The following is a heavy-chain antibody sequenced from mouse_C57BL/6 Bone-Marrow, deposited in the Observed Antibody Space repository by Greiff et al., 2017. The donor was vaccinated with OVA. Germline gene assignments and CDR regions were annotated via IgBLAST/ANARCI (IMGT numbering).Heavy chain of an antibody. V-gene: IGHV1-26*01. D-gene: IGHD1-1*01. Sequence: EVQLQQSGPELVKPGASVKISCKASGYTFTDYYMNWVKQSHGKSLEWIGDINPNNGGTSYNQKFKGKATLTVDKSSSTAYMELRSLTSEDSAVYYCARVDYGSSYVQFAYWGQGTLVTVSA. CDR3: ARVDYGSSYVQFAY. J-gene: IGHJ3*01. CDR1: GYTFTDYY. CDR2: INPNNGGT.